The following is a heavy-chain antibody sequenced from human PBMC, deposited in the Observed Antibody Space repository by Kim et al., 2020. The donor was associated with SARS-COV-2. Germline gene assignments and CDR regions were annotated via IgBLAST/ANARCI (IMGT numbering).Heavy chain of an antibody. CDR1: GYRFTDYA. J-gene: IGHJ6*02. CDR3: ARVGHYSYAVDV. CDR2: INADNGKS. Sequence: ASVKVSCKASGYRFTDYAMHWVRQAPGQRLEWVGWINADNGKSQYSQKFQGRVTITRDTSATTADMELSSLRSEDTAIYYCARVGHYSYAVDVWGQGTTVTVSS. V-gene: IGHV1-3*01. D-gene: IGHD3-10*01.